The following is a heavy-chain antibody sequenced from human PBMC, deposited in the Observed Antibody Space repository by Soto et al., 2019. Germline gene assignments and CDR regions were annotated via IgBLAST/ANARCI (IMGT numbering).Heavy chain of an antibody. CDR3: APLSVSLSGPYGIHV. J-gene: IGHJ6*02. CDR2: MFYSGLT. V-gene: IGHV4-39*01. CDR1: GYSVSSSDYY. D-gene: IGHD2-15*01. Sequence: QLHLQESGPGLVKPSETLSLTCSVSGYSVSSSDYYWAWICQPPGKGLEWIGSMFYSGLTYYNPSLKSRVTLSVDTSKNQFSVRLNSVTAADTAVYYCAPLSVSLSGPYGIHVWGQGTTVTVSS.